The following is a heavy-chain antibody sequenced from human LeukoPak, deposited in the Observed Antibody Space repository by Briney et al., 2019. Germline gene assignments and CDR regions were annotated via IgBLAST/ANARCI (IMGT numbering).Heavy chain of an antibody. Sequence: GGSLRLSCAASGFTFSSSAMSWVRQAPGKGLEWVSTISGSGGGTYYADSVKGRFTFSRDNSKNTLYLQMNSLRAEDTAVYYCARGSDFVGGWFDPWGQGTLVTVSS. J-gene: IGHJ5*02. CDR1: GFTFSSSA. V-gene: IGHV3-23*01. CDR3: ARGSDFVGGWFDP. CDR2: ISGSGGGT. D-gene: IGHD2-21*02.